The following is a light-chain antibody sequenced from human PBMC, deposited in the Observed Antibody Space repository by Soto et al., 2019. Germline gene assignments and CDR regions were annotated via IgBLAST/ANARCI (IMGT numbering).Light chain of an antibody. Sequence: DIQMTQSPSSLSASVGDRVTITCRASQSISSYLNWYQQKPGKAPKILIYAASSLQSVVPSRFSGSGSGTDFTLTISSLQPEDVATYYCQQSYSTPYTFGQGTKLEIK. J-gene: IGKJ2*01. CDR2: AAS. CDR1: QSISSY. V-gene: IGKV1-39*01. CDR3: QQSYSTPYT.